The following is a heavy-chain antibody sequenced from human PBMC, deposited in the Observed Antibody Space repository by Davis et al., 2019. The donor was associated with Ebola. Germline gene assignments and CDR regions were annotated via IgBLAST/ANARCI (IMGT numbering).Heavy chain of an antibody. CDR1: GFTFRDFT. Sequence: GESLKISCAASGFTFRDFTMTWVRQAPGKGLEWLSSISTTDNYIYYADSVTGRITVSSDDANSSLYLHMSRLTADDTALYYCVRAAGQVTTSWYTPAFEFWGQGAMVTVSS. CDR2: ISTTDNYI. CDR3: VRAAGQVTTSWYTPAFEF. D-gene: IGHD1-14*01. V-gene: IGHV3-21*06. J-gene: IGHJ4*02.